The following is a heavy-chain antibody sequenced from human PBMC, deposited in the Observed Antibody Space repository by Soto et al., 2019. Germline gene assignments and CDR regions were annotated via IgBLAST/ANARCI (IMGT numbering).Heavy chain of an antibody. CDR2: MRPDSGGA. J-gene: IGHJ4*02. CDR1: GYTFTGYY. CDR3: ARDPHEGVYDY. V-gene: IGHV1-2*02. Sequence: ASVKVSCKASGYTFTGYYLHCIRQAPGQVLQWMGWMRPDSGGANYAQKFQGRVSMTRDTSTSTFYMELSRLASDDTAVYYCARDPHEGVYDYWGQGTQVTVSS. D-gene: IGHD3-16*01.